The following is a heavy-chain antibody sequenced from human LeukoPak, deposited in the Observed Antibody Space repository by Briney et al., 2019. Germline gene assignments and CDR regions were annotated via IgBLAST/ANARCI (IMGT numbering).Heavy chain of an antibody. Sequence: PSETLSLTCTVSGGSISSYYWSWIRQSPGKGLEWVGYVYNSGDTGKNPSLKSRVTILLDTSKNQCSLKLTSVSAADTAVYYCARLKLGAYFDLWGRGTLVTVSS. D-gene: IGHD3-16*01. CDR3: ARLKLGAYFDL. CDR1: GGSISSYY. J-gene: IGHJ2*01. V-gene: IGHV4-59*08. CDR2: VYNSGDT.